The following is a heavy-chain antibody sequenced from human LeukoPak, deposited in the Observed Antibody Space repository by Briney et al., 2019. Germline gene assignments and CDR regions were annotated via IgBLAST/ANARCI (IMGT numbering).Heavy chain of an antibody. CDR1: GSTFSNYW. D-gene: IGHD2-21*02. CDR2: IKSKTDGGTT. V-gene: IGHV3-15*01. Sequence: TGGSLRLSCAASGSTFSNYWMTWVRQAPGKGLEWVGRIKSKTDGGTTDYAAPVKGRFTISRDDSKNTLYLQMNSLKTEDTAVYYCTTDVCGGDCYMFDYWGQGTLVTVSS. CDR3: TTDVCGGDCYMFDY. J-gene: IGHJ4*02.